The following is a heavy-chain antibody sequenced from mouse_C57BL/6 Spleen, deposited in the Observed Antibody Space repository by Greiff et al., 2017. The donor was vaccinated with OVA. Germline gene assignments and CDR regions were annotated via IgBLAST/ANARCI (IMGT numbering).Heavy chain of an antibody. J-gene: IGHJ2*01. D-gene: IGHD4-1*01. CDR3: TREGETGTDFDY. V-gene: IGHV5-9-1*02. CDR2: ISSGGDYI. CDR1: GFTFSSYA. Sequence: EVKLVESGEGLVKPGGSLKLSCEASGFTFSSYAMSWVRQTPEKRLEWVAYISSGGDYIYYADTVKGRFTISRDNARNTLYLQMSSLKSEDTAMYYCTREGETGTDFDYWGQGTTLTVSS.